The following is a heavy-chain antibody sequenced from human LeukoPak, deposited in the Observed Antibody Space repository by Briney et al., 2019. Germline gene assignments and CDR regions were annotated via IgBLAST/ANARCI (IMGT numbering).Heavy chain of an antibody. CDR1: GFTFSSYA. CDR2: ISYDGSNK. Sequence: QAGGSLRLSCAASGFTFSSYAMHWVRQAPGKGLEWVAVISYDGSNKYYADSVKGRFTISRYNSKNTLYTQMNSLRADDTAVCYFAKVSGSYFGYYYYMDVWGKGTTVTVSS. J-gene: IGHJ6*03. V-gene: IGHV3-30*04. D-gene: IGHD1-26*01. CDR3: AKVSGSYFGYYYYMDV.